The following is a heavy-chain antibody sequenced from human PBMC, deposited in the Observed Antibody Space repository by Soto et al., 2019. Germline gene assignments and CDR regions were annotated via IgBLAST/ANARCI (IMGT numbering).Heavy chain of an antibody. D-gene: IGHD5-18*01. V-gene: IGHV4-31*02. Sequence: PPQTLSLTWTVSAGSISPGRYHWCCIRQHPGKGLEWIGYIYYSGSTYYNPSLKSRVTISVDTSKNQFSLKLSSVTAADTAVYYCARSGYSYGPNPLLYWGQGTLVTVS. J-gene: IGHJ4*02. CDR1: AGSISPGRYH. CDR3: ARSGYSYGPNPLLY. CDR2: IYYSGST.